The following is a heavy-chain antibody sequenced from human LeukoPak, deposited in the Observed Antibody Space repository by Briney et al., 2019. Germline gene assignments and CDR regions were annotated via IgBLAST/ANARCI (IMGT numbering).Heavy chain of an antibody. CDR1: GYTFTGYY. Sequence: ASVKVSCKASGYTFTGYYMHWVRQAPGQGLEWMGWINPNSGGTNYALKFQGRVTMTRDTSISTAYMELSRLRSDDTAVYYCARVTMVRGVVPGYWGQGTLVTVSS. CDR3: ARVTMVRGVVPGY. J-gene: IGHJ4*02. V-gene: IGHV1-2*02. D-gene: IGHD3-10*01. CDR2: INPNSGGT.